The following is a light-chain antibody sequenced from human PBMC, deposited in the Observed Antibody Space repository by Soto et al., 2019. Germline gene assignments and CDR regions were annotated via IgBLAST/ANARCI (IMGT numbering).Light chain of an antibody. Sequence: GDIVTITCRASQSISSWLAWYQQKPGKAPKLLIYDASSLESGVPSRFSGSGSGTEFTLTISSLPPDDFATDYCQQYNSYWTFGQGTKVDIK. CDR3: QQYNSYWT. CDR2: DAS. J-gene: IGKJ1*01. CDR1: QSISSW. V-gene: IGKV1-5*01.